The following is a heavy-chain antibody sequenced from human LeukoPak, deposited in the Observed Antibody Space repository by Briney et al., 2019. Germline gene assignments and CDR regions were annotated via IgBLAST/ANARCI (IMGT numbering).Heavy chain of an antibody. Sequence: GGSLRLSCAASGFTFSSYSMNWVRQAPGKGLEWVSSISSGSSYIYYADSVKGRFTISRDNAKNSLYLQMNSLRAEDTAVYYCARDRSRGLLDAFDIWGQGTMVTVSS. CDR2: ISSGSSYI. CDR3: ARDRSRGLLDAFDI. CDR1: GFTFSSYS. V-gene: IGHV3-21*01. J-gene: IGHJ3*02. D-gene: IGHD5-18*01.